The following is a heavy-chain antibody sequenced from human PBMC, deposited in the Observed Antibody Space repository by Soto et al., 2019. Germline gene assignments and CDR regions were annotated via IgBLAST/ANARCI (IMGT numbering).Heavy chain of an antibody. D-gene: IGHD1-26*01. CDR3: ARAHSPSGSNGRVLDY. Sequence: EVQLVESGGDLVQPGGSLRLSCAASGFTFSSDWMHWLRQAPGKGLVWVSRINGDESSTSYADSVKGRFTISRDNAKKTLYLQMNSLRGDDTAVYYCARAHSPSGSNGRVLDYWGQGTLVTISS. CDR2: INGDESST. CDR1: GFTFSSDW. V-gene: IGHV3-74*01. J-gene: IGHJ4*02.